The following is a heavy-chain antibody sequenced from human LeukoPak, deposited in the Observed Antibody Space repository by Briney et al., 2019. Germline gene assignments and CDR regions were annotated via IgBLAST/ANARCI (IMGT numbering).Heavy chain of an antibody. D-gene: IGHD2-15*01. J-gene: IGHJ4*02. CDR1: GYTFTVYY. V-gene: IGHV1-2*02. Sequence: ASVKVSCKASGYTFTVYYMHWVRQAPGQGLEWMGWINPNSGGTNYAQKFQGRVTMTRDTSISTAYMELSRLRSDDTAVYYCARAPHRYCSGGSCYSMAYWGQGTLVTVSS. CDR3: ARAPHRYCSGGSCYSMAY. CDR2: INPNSGGT.